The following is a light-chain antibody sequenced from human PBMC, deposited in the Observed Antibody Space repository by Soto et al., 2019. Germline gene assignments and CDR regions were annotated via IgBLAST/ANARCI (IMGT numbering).Light chain of an antibody. J-gene: IGKJ4*01. CDR1: QSVSRN. CDR2: GAS. CDR3: QQYGSSPLT. Sequence: EVVLTQSPATLSVSPGDRATLSCRASQSVSRNLAWYQQKPGQAPRLLIYGASTRATGVPARFSGSGSATEFTLSISSLQSEDVAVYYCQQYGSSPLTFGGGTKVEIK. V-gene: IGKV3-15*01.